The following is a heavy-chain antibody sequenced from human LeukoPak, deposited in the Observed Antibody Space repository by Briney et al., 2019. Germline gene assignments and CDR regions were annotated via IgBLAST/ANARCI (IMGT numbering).Heavy chain of an antibody. CDR3: ARGRGSGYDSSGYYQLRVYYFDY. V-gene: IGHV4-34*01. D-gene: IGHD3-22*01. Sequence: SETLSLTCAVYGGSFSGYCWSWIRQPPGKGLEWIGEINHSGSTNYNPSLKSRVTISVDTSKNQFSLKLSSVTAADTAVYYCARGRGSGYDSSGYYQLRVYYFDYWGQGTLVTVSS. J-gene: IGHJ4*02. CDR1: GGSFSGYC. CDR2: INHSGST.